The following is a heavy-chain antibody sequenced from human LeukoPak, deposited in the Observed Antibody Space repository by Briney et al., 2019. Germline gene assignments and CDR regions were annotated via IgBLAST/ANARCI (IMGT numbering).Heavy chain of an antibody. CDR1: GGSFSGYY. D-gene: IGHD1-7*01. V-gene: IGHV4-59*01. CDR2: IYYSGST. CDR3: ARAISGTSFDY. Sequence: SETLSLTCAVLGGSFSGYYWSWIRQPPGKGLEWIGYIYYSGSTNYNPSLKSRVTISVDTSKNQFSLKLSSVTAADTAVYYCARAISGTSFDYWGQGTLVTVSS. J-gene: IGHJ4*02.